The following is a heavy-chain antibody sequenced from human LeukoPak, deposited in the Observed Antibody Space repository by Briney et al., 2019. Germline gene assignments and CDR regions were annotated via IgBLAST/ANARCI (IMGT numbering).Heavy chain of an antibody. CDR3: XXXXXXXXTSAAGAFDY. J-gene: IGHJ4*02. Sequence: GGSLRLSCAASGFTFSSYSMNWVRQAPGKGLEWVSSISSSSSYIYYADSVKGRFTISRDNVKNSLYLQMNSLRAEDTAVYYCXXXXXXXXTSAAGAFDYWGQGTLVTVSS. CDR2: ISSSSSYI. D-gene: IGHD6-13*01. V-gene: IGHV3-21*01. CDR1: GFTFSSYS.